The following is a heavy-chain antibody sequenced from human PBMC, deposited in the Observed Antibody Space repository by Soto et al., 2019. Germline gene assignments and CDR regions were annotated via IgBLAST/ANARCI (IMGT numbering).Heavy chain of an antibody. CDR2: TIPILGTE. Sequence: QVQLGQSGAVVKKPGSSVKVSCTASGGTFSSYAISWVRQAPGQRLEGMGGTIPILGTENYAQEFQGRVTITADESTSTADMELSSLRSEDTAVYYCARGIVVVTETRGQYDYYYYGMDVWGQGTTVTVSS. V-gene: IGHV1-69*12. CDR3: ARGIVVVTETRGQYDYYYYGMDV. CDR1: GGTFSSYA. J-gene: IGHJ6*02. D-gene: IGHD2-21*02.